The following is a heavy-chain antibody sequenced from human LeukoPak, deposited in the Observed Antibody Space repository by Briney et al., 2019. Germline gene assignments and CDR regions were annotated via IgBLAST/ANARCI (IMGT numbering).Heavy chain of an antibody. CDR1: GYTYTSYA. D-gene: IGHD2-2*02. V-gene: IGHV1-3*01. CDR3: AKGEYCSSTSCYIFCYGMDV. Sequence: ASAKVSCKASGYTYTSYAMHWVRQAAGQRLELMGWTNAGNGNTKYSQKFQGRVTITRDTSASTAYMELSSLRSEDTAVYYCAKGEYCSSTSCYIFCYGMDVWGQGTTVTVSS. J-gene: IGHJ6*02. CDR2: TNAGNGNT.